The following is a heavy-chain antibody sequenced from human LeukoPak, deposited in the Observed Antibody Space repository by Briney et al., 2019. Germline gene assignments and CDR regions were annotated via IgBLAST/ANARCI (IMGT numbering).Heavy chain of an antibody. V-gene: IGHV3-21*01. Sequence: EGSLRLSCAASGFTFSTYAMTWVRQAPGKGLEWVSSISSSSSYIYYADSVKGRFTISRDNAKNSLYLQMNSLRAEDTAVYYCARDAEEQLAHRWFDPWGQGTLVTVSS. J-gene: IGHJ5*02. CDR1: GFTFSTYA. CDR2: ISSSSSYI. D-gene: IGHD6-13*01. CDR3: ARDAEEQLAHRWFDP.